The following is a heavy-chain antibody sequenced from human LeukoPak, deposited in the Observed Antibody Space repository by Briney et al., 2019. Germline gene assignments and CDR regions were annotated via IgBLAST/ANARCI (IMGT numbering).Heavy chain of an antibody. V-gene: IGHV4-59*01. Sequence: SETLSLTCTVSGGSISSYYGSWIRQPPGKGLEWMGYIYYGGSTNYNPSLKSRVTISVDTSKNQRSLKLSSVTAADTAEYYCARSTIAAPHAFDIWGQGTMVTVSS. CDR3: ARSTIAAPHAFDI. J-gene: IGHJ3*02. CDR2: IYYGGST. CDR1: GGSISSYY. D-gene: IGHD6-6*01.